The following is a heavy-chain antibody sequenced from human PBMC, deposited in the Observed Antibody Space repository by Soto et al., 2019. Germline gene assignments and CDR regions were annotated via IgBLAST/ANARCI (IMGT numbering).Heavy chain of an antibody. CDR1: GGSFRSIA. D-gene: IGHD2-21*01. V-gene: IGHV1-69*01. CDR3: ASRSHIVVDVGPFDA. CDR2: IIPIFRTV. J-gene: IGHJ4*02. Sequence: QVQLVQSGAEVKKPGSSVKVSCKTSGGSFRSIAISWVRQAPGQGLQWMGGIIPIFRTVKYAQTFQGRVTITADESTNTASMEMSSLRSEDTAVYYCASRSHIVVDVGPFDAWGQGTLGSVSS.